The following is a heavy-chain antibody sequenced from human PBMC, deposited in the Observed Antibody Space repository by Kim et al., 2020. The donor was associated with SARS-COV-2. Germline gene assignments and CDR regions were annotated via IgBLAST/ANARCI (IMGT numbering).Heavy chain of an antibody. CDR2: IDSVGSDT. Sequence: GGSLRLSCAASGFTFSSHWMHWVRQAPGKGLVSVSRIDSVGSDTSYADSVKGRFTISRDNAKNTLYLQMNSLRAEDTALYFCVRDSSGSYWGQGTLVTVSS. D-gene: IGHD6-19*01. CDR3: VRDSSGSY. J-gene: IGHJ4*02. CDR1: GFTFSSHW. V-gene: IGHV3-74*01.